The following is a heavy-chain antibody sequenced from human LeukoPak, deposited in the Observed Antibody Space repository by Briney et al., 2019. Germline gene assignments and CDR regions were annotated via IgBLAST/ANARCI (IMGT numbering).Heavy chain of an antibody. V-gene: IGHV3-53*01. CDR1: GFTVSSNY. D-gene: IGHD3-10*01. CDR3: ARALFPARGVIFFDY. J-gene: IGHJ4*02. Sequence: PGGSLRLSCAASGFTVSSNYMSWVRQAPGKGLEWVSVIYSGGSTYYADSVKGRFTISRDNSKNTLYLQMNSLRAEDTAVYYCARALFPARGVIFFDYWGQGTLVTVSS. CDR2: IYSGGST.